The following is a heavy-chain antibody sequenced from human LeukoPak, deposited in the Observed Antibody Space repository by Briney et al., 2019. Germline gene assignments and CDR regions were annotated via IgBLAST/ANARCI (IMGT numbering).Heavy chain of an antibody. Sequence: GGSLRLSCAASGFTFSSYAMSWVRQAPGKGLEWVSAISGSGGSTCYADSVKGRFTISRDNSKNTLYLQMNSLRAEDTALYYCAKDSRGSTDWYFDLWGRGTLVTVSS. J-gene: IGHJ2*01. D-gene: IGHD3-16*01. CDR3: AKDSRGSTDWYFDL. V-gene: IGHV3-23*01. CDR2: ISGSGGST. CDR1: GFTFSSYA.